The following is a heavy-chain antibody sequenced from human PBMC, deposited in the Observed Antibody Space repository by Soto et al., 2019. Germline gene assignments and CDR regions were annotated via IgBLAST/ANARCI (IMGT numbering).Heavy chain of an antibody. CDR3: ASSNIAAAGFYYYGMDV. Sequence: PSETLSLTCTVSGGSISSSSYYWGWIRQPPGKGLEWIGSIYYSGSTYYNPSLKSRVTISVDTSKNQFSLKLSSVTAADTAVYYCASSNIAAAGFYYYGMDVWGRGTTVTSP. CDR1: GGSISSSSYY. V-gene: IGHV4-39*07. J-gene: IGHJ6*02. CDR2: IYYSGST. D-gene: IGHD6-13*01.